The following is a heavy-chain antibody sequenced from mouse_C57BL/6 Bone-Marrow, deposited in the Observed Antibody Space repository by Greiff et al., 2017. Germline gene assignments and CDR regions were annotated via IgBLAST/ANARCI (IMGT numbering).Heavy chain of an antibody. J-gene: IGHJ4*01. D-gene: IGHD2-5*01. CDR1: GFTFSSYA. Sequence: VHLVESGGGLVKPGGSLKLSCAASGFTFSSYAMSWVRQTPEKRLEWVATISDGGSYTYYPDNVKGRFTISRDNAKNNLYLQMSHLKSEDTAMYYCARVSNPYAMDYWGQGTSVTVSS. CDR2: ISDGGSYT. CDR3: ARVSNPYAMDY. V-gene: IGHV5-4*01.